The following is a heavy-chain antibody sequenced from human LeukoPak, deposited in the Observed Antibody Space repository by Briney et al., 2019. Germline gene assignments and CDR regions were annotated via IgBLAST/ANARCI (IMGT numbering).Heavy chain of an antibody. V-gene: IGHV3-23*01. D-gene: IGHD5-18*01. CDR1: GFTFSSYA. J-gene: IGHJ4*02. CDR3: ARDRGYSCGY. Sequence: GGSLRLSCAASGFTFSSYAMSWVRQAPGKGLEWVSTISGSGDSTYYADSVKGRFTISRDNSKNTLYLQMNSLRAEDTAVYYCARDRGYSCGYWGQGTLVTVSS. CDR2: ISGSGDST.